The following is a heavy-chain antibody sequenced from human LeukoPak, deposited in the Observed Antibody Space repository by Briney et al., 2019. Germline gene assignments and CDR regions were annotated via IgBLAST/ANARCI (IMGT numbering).Heavy chain of an antibody. CDR2: IYYSGST. Sequence: PSETLSLTCTVSGGSISSGGYYWSWIRQHPGKGLEWIGYIYYSGSTYYNPSLKSRVTISVDTSKNQFSLKLSSVTAADTAVYYCARAAGRSLYYFDYWGQGTLVTVSS. J-gene: IGHJ4*02. D-gene: IGHD3-10*01. CDR3: ARAAGRSLYYFDY. V-gene: IGHV4-31*03. CDR1: GGSISSGGYY.